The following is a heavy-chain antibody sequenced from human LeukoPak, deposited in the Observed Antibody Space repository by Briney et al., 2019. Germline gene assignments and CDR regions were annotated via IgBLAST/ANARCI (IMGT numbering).Heavy chain of an antibody. CDR2: IRSKAYGGTT. D-gene: IGHD3-22*01. CDR1: GFTFGDYA. J-gene: IGHJ4*02. Sequence: SGGSLRLSRTASGFTFGDYAISWVSQAPGKGLEWVGFIRSKAYGGTTEYAASVKGRFTISRDDSKSIAYLQMNSLKTEDTAVYYCTRVDQDYYDSSGYYGYWGQGTLVTVSS. CDR3: TRVDQDYYDSSGYYGY. V-gene: IGHV3-49*04.